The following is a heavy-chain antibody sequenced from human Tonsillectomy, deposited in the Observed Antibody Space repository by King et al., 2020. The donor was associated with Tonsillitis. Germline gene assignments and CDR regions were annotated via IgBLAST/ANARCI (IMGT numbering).Heavy chain of an antibody. CDR2: ISSSSSYI. CDR1: GFTFSSYS. J-gene: IGHJ3*02. CDR3: ARQDYYDSSGYQENAFDI. V-gene: IGHV3-21*01. D-gene: IGHD3-22*01. Sequence: VQLVESGGGLVKPGGSLRLSCAASGFTFSSYSMNWVRQAPGKVLEWVSSISSSSSYIYYADSVKGRFTISRDNAKNSLYLQMNSLIAEDTAVYYCARQDYYDSSGYQENAFDIWGQGTMVTVSS.